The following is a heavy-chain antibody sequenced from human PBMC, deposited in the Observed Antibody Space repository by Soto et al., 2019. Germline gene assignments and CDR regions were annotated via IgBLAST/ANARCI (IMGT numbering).Heavy chain of an antibody. CDR1: GFTFSSYS. CDR2: ISSSSSYI. D-gene: IGHD1-26*01. V-gene: IGHV3-21*01. CDR3: ARALTIAESYGQP. Sequence: GGSLRLSCAASGFTFSSYSMNWVRQAPGKGLEWVSSISSSSSYIYYADSVKGRFTISRDNAKNSLYLQMNSLRAEDTAVHYCARALTIAESYGQPWGQGTLVTVSS. J-gene: IGHJ5*02.